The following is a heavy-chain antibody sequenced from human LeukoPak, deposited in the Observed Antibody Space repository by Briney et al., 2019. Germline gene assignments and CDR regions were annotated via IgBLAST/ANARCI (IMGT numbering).Heavy chain of an antibody. CDR1: GFTFSSYG. J-gene: IGHJ4*02. D-gene: IGHD3-22*01. Sequence: PGRSLRPSCAASGFTFSSYGMHWVRQAPGKGLEWVAVISYDGSNKYYADSVKGRFTISRDNSKNTLYLQMNSLRAEDTAVYYCAKDLDYYDSSGTGLALGYWGQGTLVTVSS. CDR2: ISYDGSNK. CDR3: AKDLDYYDSSGTGLALGY. V-gene: IGHV3-30*18.